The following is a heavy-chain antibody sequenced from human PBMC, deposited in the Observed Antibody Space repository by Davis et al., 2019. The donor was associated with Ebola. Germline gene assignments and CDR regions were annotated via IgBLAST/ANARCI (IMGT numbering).Heavy chain of an antibody. CDR3: AKDRRHFYGDYDNYYYGMDV. J-gene: IGHJ6*02. D-gene: IGHD4-17*01. CDR2: ISSSGMTT. V-gene: IGHV3-11*01. Sequence: GESLKISCVASGFIFSDHYMSWIRQAPGKGLEWISYISSSGMTTYHADSVKGRFTISRDNSKNTLYLQMNSLRAEDTAVYYCAKDRRHFYGDYDNYYYGMDVWGQGTTVTVSS. CDR1: GFIFSDHY.